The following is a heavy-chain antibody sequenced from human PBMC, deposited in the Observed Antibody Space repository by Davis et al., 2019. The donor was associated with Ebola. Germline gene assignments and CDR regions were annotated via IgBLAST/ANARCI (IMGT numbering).Heavy chain of an antibody. CDR3: ARGQVHWSIARYYYYYGMDV. J-gene: IGHJ6*02. V-gene: IGHV4-34*01. D-gene: IGHD6-6*01. Sequence: GSLRLSCAASGFTFSSYAMSWVRQPPGKGLEWIGEINHSGSTNYNPSLKSRVTISVDTSKNQFSLKLSSVTAADTAVYYCARGQVHWSIARYYYYYGMDVWGQGTTVTVSS. CDR2: INHSGST. CDR1: GFTFSSYA.